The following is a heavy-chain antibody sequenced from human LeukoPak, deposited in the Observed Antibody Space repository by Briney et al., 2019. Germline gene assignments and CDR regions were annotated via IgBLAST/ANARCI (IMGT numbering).Heavy chain of an antibody. J-gene: IGHJ6*02. CDR1: GGSISSGGHY. CDR2: IYYSGST. Sequence: PSQTLSLTCTVSGGSISSGGHYWSWIRQHPGKGLEWIGYIYYSGSTYYNPSLKSRVTISVDTSKNQFSLKLSSVTAADTAVYYCARDPGCSGGSCYYYYGMDVWGQGTTVTVSS. CDR3: ARDPGCSGGSCYYYYGMDV. D-gene: IGHD2-15*01. V-gene: IGHV4-31*03.